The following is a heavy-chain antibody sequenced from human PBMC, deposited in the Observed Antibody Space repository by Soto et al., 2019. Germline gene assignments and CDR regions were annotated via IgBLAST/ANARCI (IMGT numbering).Heavy chain of an antibody. V-gene: IGHV1-24*01. CDR3: ASPYATIADVSVTDF. J-gene: IGHJ4*02. CDR2: LDPELGET. D-gene: IGHD2-2*01. Sequence: AAVKVSCKLSGYSLTELSMHWGLQCAGKGLEGMGGLDPELGETNYAQKFQGRVTMTEDKSTDTAYLELSSLRFDDTAGYYCASPYATIADVSVTDFWGQGTLVTVSS. CDR1: GYSLTELS.